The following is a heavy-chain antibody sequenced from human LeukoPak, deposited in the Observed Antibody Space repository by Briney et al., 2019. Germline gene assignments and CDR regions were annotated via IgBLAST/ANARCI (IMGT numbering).Heavy chain of an antibody. CDR1: GITFSSYG. D-gene: IGHD1-1*01. V-gene: IGHV3-33*08. Sequence: GGSLRLSCAASGITFSSYGMHWVRQAPGKGLEWVAVIWYDGSTIYYADSVKGRFTISRDNSKNSLYLQMNSLRAEDPAVYYCASQGTNGRRPPGGYFDYWGQGTLVTVSS. CDR2: IWYDGSTI. J-gene: IGHJ4*02. CDR3: ASQGTNGRRPPGGYFDY.